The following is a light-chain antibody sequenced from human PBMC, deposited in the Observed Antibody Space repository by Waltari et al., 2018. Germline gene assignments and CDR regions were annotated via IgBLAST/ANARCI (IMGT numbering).Light chain of an antibody. CDR3: QQYNSYSPWT. J-gene: IGKJ1*01. CDR2: DAS. CDR1: QTLTRW. V-gene: IGKV1-5*01. Sequence: DILLTPSPSTLSASVGDLVTITCRASQTLTRWMAWYQQKPGKAPNLLIFDASSLANGVPSRFSGSGSGTEFTLSISSLQPDDFATYYCQQYNSYSPWTFGPGTKVEIK.